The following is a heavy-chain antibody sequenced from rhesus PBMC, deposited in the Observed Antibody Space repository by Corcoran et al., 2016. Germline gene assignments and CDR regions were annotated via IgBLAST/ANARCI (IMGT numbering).Heavy chain of an antibody. V-gene: IGHV4-80*01. CDR1: GASISSYW. Sequence: QVQLQESGPGLVKPSETLSLTCAVSGASISSYWWNRIRQPPGKGLEGNGEINGNSGSTTYNPSLKSRVTISKDASKNQFSLKLSSVTAADTAVYYCARGGWRQLDRERLDYWGQGVLVTVSS. CDR2: INGNSGST. J-gene: IGHJ4*01. D-gene: IGHD6-25*01. CDR3: ARGGWRQLDRERLDY.